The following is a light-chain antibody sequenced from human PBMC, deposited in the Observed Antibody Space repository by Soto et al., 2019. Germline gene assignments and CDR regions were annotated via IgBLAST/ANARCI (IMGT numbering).Light chain of an antibody. J-gene: IGKJ2*01. CDR1: QSVSSN. CDR3: QQRITWPT. V-gene: IGKV3-11*01. Sequence: EIVLTQSPATLSLSPGERATLSCRASQSVSSNLAWYQQKPGQAPRLLLYDASKRATDIPTRFSGSGFGTDFNLTITSLETEDSAVYYCQQRITWPTFGQGTNLEIK. CDR2: DAS.